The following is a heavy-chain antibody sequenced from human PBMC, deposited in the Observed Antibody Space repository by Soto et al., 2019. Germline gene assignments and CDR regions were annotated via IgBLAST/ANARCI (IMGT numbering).Heavy chain of an antibody. CDR1: GVSISGYC. CDR2: ITYTGNT. CDR3: ARADTTIVPLAQ. J-gene: IGHJ4*02. Sequence: SETLSLTCTVSGVSISGYCLNWIRQPPGKGLEWIGYITYTGNTNYNPSLTSRVSISVDTSKNQFSLNLNSVTAADTAVYYCARADTTIVPLAQWGQGTLVTVSS. D-gene: IGHD3-10*01. V-gene: IGHV4-59*01.